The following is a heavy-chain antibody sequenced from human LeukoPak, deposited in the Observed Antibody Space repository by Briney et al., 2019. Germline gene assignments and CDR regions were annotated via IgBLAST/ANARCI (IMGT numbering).Heavy chain of an antibody. J-gene: IGHJ4*02. Sequence: GGSLRLSCAASGFTFSSYSMNWVRQAPGKGLEWVSYISSSIISTIYYADSVKGRFTISRDNAKNSLYLQMNSLRAEDTAVYYCARKNGSSWDYWGQGTLVTVS. D-gene: IGHD6-6*01. CDR1: GFTFSSYS. CDR3: ARKNGSSWDY. CDR2: ISSSIISTI. V-gene: IGHV3-48*01.